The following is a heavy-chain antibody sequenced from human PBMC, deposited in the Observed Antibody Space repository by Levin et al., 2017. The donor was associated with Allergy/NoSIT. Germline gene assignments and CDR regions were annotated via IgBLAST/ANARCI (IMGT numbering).Heavy chain of an antibody. CDR3: AKEGGGYSYQYYFDN. V-gene: IGHV3-30*18. Sequence: PGGSLRLSCAASGFTFNNYGIHWVRQAPGKGLEWVALMSYDGSTKYYADSVKGRFTMSRDNSKNTLYLQMNSLRAEDTAVYYCAKEGGGYSYQYYFDNWGQGTLVTVSS. D-gene: IGHD5-18*01. J-gene: IGHJ4*02. CDR2: MSYDGSTK. CDR1: GFTFNNYG.